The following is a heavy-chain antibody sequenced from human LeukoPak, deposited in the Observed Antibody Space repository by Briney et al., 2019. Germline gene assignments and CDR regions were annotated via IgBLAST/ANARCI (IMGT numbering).Heavy chain of an antibody. J-gene: IGHJ5*02. CDR1: GYSFTSYW. D-gene: IGHD6-19*01. CDR3: ARLGEQWLVLGNWFDP. CDR2: IYPGDSDT. Sequence: GESLKISCKGSGYSFTSYWIGWVRQMPGKGLERMGIIYPGDSDTRYSPSFQGQVTISADKSISTAYLQWSSLKASDTAMYYCARLGEQWLVLGNWFDPWGQGTLVTVSS. V-gene: IGHV5-51*01.